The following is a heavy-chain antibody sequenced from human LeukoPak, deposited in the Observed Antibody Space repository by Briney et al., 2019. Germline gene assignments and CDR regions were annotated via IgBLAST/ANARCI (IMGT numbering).Heavy chain of an antibody. Sequence: VASVKVSCKASGGTFSSYAISWVRQAPGQGLEWMGGIIPIFGTANYAQKFQGRATITADESTSTAYMELSSLRSEDTAVYYCARPRRGAFDIWGQGTMVTVSS. CDR3: ARPRRGAFDI. CDR1: GGTFSSYA. CDR2: IIPIFGTA. V-gene: IGHV1-69*01. J-gene: IGHJ3*02.